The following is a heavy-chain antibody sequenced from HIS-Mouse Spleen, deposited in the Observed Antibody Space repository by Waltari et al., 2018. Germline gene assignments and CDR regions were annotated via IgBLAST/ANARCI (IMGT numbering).Heavy chain of an antibody. D-gene: IGHD6-13*01. CDR2: IYYSGST. CDR1: GGSISSSSYY. CDR3: AREIPYSSSWYDWYFDL. J-gene: IGHJ2*01. V-gene: IGHV4-39*07. Sequence: QLQLQESGPGLVKPSETLSLTCPVSGGSISSSSYYSGWIRQPPGKGLEWMGSIYYSGSTYYNPSLKSRVTISVDTSKNQFSLKLSSVTAADTAVYYCAREIPYSSSWYDWYFDLWGRGTLVTVSS.